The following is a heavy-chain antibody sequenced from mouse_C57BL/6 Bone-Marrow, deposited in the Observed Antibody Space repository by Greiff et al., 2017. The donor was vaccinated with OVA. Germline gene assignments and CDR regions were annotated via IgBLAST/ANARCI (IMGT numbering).Heavy chain of an antibody. CDR3: ARWDYDGAWFAY. CDR2: ILPGRGST. J-gene: IGHJ3*01. Sequence: VQLQQSGAELMKPGASVKLSCKATGYTFTGYWIEWVKQRPGHGLEWIGEILPGRGSTNYNEKFKGKATFTADTSSNTAYMQLSSLTAEDSAIYYCARWDYDGAWFAYWGQGTLVTVSA. D-gene: IGHD2-4*01. CDR1: GYTFTGYW. V-gene: IGHV1-9*01.